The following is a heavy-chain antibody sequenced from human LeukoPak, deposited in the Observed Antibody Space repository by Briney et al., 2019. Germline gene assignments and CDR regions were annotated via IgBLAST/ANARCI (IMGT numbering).Heavy chain of an antibody. J-gene: IGHJ3*02. D-gene: IGHD1-26*01. CDR3: AGYYGGAFDI. CDR1: GFTFSSYS. V-gene: IGHV3-21*04. Sequence: GGSLRLSCAASGFTFSSYSMNWVRQAPGKGLEWVSSISSSSSYIYYADSVKGRFTISRDNSKNTLYLQMNSLRAEDTAVYYCAGYYGGAFDIWGQGTMVTVSS. CDR2: ISSSSSYI.